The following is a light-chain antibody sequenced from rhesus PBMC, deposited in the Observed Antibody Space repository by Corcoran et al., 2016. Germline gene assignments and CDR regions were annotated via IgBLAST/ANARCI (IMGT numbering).Light chain of an antibody. Sequence: DIVMTQTPLSLPVTPGEPASISCRSSQSLLDSDGYTHLHWYLQKPGQSPQLLIYLVSNRASGVPDRFSGSGLGTDFTLKISMVEAEDVGVYYCMQTLQTPYSFGQGTKVEIK. CDR3: MQTLQTPYS. CDR2: LVS. V-gene: IGKV2-78*01. CDR1: QSLLDSDGYTH. J-gene: IGKJ2*01.